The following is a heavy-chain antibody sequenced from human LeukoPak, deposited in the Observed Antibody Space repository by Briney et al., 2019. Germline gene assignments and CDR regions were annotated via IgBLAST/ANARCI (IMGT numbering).Heavy chain of an antibody. CDR2: ISGSGGST. D-gene: IGHD3-10*01. V-gene: IGHV3-23*01. CDR3: ARGMVRDYPSDY. CDR1: GFTFSSYA. Sequence: GGSLRLSCAASGFTFSSYAMSWVRQAPGKGLEWVSAISGSGGSTYYADSVKGRFTISRDNSKNTLYVQMNSLRVEDTALYYCARGMVRDYPSDYWGQGTLVTVSS. J-gene: IGHJ4*02.